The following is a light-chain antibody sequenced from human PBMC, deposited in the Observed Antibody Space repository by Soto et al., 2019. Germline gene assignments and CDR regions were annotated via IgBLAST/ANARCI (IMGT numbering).Light chain of an antibody. Sequence: QSALTQPPSASGSPGQSVTISCTGTSRDVGDYNYVSWYQQHPGKAPKLMMYEVIKRPSGVPDRFSGSKSGNTASLTVSGLQAEDEADYYCSSYAGSTNWVFGGGTTLTVL. CDR2: EVI. CDR1: SRDVGDYNY. J-gene: IGLJ3*02. CDR3: SSYAGSTNWV. V-gene: IGLV2-8*01.